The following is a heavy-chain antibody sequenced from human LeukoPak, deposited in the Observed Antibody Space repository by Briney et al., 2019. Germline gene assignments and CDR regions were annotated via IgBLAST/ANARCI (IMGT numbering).Heavy chain of an antibody. Sequence: GGSLRLSCAASGFTFSSYAMSCVRQAPGKGLEWVSSISVSGSTYYADSVKGRFTISRDNSKNTLYLQMNNLRAEDTAVYYCAKGGLGTAGLGYWGQGTLVTASS. J-gene: IGHJ4*02. CDR2: ISVSGST. CDR1: GFTFSSYA. V-gene: IGHV3-23*01. D-gene: IGHD6-13*01. CDR3: AKGGLGTAGLGY.